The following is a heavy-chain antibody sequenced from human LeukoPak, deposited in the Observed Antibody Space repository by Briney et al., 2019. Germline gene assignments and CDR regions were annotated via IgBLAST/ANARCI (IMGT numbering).Heavy chain of an antibody. V-gene: IGHV3-30-3*01. D-gene: IGHD3-10*01. CDR2: ISYDGSNK. Sequence: GGSLRLSCAASGFTFSSYAMHWVRQAPGKGLEWVAVISYDGSNKYYADSVKGRFTISRDNSKNTLYLQMNSLRAENTAVYYCARVWFGDYMDVWGKGTTVTVSS. CDR1: GFTFSSYA. J-gene: IGHJ6*03. CDR3: ARVWFGDYMDV.